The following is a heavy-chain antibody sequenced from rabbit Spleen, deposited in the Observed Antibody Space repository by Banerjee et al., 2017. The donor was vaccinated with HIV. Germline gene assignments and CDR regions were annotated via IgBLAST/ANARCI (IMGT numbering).Heavy chain of an antibody. V-gene: IGHV1S40*01. CDR2: AYAGSSGNT. D-gene: IGHD1-1*01. CDR3: ARDTSSSFSSYGMDL. J-gene: IGHJ6*01. CDR1: GFSLSSSYY. Sequence: QSLEESGGDLVKPGASLTLTCTASGFSLSSSYYMCWVRQAPGKGLEWVACAYAGSSGNTYSATWAKGRFAVSKTSSTTVTLQMTSLTAADTATYFCARDTSSSFSSYGMDLRGPGTLVTVS.